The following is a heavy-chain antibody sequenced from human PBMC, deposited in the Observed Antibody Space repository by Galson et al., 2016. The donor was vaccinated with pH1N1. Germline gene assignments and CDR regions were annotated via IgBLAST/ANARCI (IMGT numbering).Heavy chain of an antibody. Sequence: LTCSVSGGSISRSSYYWGWIRQPPGKGLEWIGSIYYSGSTYYNPALKSRVTISVDTSKNQFSLRLSSVTAADTAVYYCARHSHRNNSFDSWGQGTLVAVSS. D-gene: IGHD2-21*01. CDR2: IYYSGST. V-gene: IGHV4-39*01. J-gene: IGHJ5*01. CDR1: GGSISRSSYY. CDR3: ARHSHRNNSFDS.